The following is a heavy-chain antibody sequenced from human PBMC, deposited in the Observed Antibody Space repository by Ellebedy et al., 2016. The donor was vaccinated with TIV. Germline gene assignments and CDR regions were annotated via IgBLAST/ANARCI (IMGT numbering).Heavy chain of an antibody. D-gene: IGHD2-2*01. CDR1: GFTFSSYA. CDR2: LSDSGGSA. Sequence: GGSLRLSXAASGFTFSSYAMTWVRQAPGKGLEWVSSLSDSGGSAYYADSVKGRFTISRDNSKNTVYLQMNSLRAEDTAVYYCAKLGQLLEYYYYYGMDVWGQGTTVTVSS. CDR3: AKLGQLLEYYYYYGMDV. J-gene: IGHJ6*02. V-gene: IGHV3-23*01.